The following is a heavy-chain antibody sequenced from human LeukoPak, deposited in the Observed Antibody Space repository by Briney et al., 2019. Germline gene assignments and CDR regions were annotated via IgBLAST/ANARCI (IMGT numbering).Heavy chain of an antibody. J-gene: IGHJ4*02. CDR1: GFTFSSYA. Sequence: GGSLRLSCAASGFTFSSYAMSWVRQAPGKGLEWVSLIYSHGVTHYADSVRDRFTISRDISKKTVYLEMNSLTVEDTAVYYCARDIPDNSYEYWGQGTLVTVSS. D-gene: IGHD5-18*01. CDR3: ARDIPDNSYEY. V-gene: IGHV3-53*01. CDR2: IYSHGVT.